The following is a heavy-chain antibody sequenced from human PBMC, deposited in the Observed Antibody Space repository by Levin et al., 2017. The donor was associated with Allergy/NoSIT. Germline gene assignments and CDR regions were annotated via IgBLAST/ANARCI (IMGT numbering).Heavy chain of an antibody. V-gene: IGHV1-69*13. Sequence: SVKVSCKASGGTFNIYSISWVRQAPGQGLEWMGRIIPIFGTAHYAQKFQGRVSITADESTSTAYMELSSLRSDDPAVYYCASATYYDILTGYLLYWGQGTLVTVSS. CDR3: ASATYYDILTGYLLY. J-gene: IGHJ4*02. D-gene: IGHD3-9*01. CDR2: IIPIFGTA. CDR1: GGTFNIYS.